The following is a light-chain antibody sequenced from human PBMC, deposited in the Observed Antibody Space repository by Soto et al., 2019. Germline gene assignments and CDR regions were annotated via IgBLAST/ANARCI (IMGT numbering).Light chain of an antibody. J-gene: IGKJ2*01. CDR2: KAS. Sequence: DIHMTQSPSILSASVGERVTITCRASQSVRSWLAWYQQKPGKAPKLLIYKASNLESGVPSRFSGSGSGTEFTLNISSLKPDDFTTYYCQQYSDYPYTFGQRTKLESK. V-gene: IGKV1-5*03. CDR1: QSVRSW. CDR3: QQYSDYPYT.